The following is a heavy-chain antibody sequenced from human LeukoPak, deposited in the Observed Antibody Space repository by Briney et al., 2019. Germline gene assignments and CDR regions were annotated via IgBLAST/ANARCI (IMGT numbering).Heavy chain of an antibody. CDR3: ARCPSSGRLFDY. J-gene: IGHJ4*02. CDR2: ISYDGSNK. V-gene: IGHV3-30-3*01. CDR1: GFTFSSYA. Sequence: PGRSLRLSCAASGFTFSSYAMHWVRQAPGKGLEWVAVISYDGSNKYYADSVKGRFTISRDNSKNTLYLQMNSLRAEDTAVYYCARCPSSGRLFDYWGQGTLVTVSS. D-gene: IGHD1-26*01.